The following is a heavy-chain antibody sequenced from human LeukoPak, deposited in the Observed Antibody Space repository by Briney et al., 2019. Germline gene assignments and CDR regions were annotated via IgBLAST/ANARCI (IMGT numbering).Heavy chain of an antibody. CDR1: GFTFSSYG. J-gene: IGHJ3*02. Sequence: GRSLRLSCAASGFTFSSYGMHWVRQAPGKGLEWVAVIWYDGSNKYYADSVKGRFTISRDNSKNTLYLQMNSLRAEDTAVYYCAREGISGYKTVSRIFDIWGQGTMVTVSS. V-gene: IGHV3-33*01. CDR2: IWYDGSNK. CDR3: AREGISGYKTVSRIFDI. D-gene: IGHD3-22*01.